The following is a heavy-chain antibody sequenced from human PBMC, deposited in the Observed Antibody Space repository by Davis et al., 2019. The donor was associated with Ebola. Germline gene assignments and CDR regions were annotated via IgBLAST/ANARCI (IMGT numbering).Heavy chain of an antibody. Sequence: PGGSLRLSCAASGFTFSSYGMHWVRQAPGKGLEWVAVISYDGSNKYYSDSVKGRLTISRHNSKNTLYLQMNSLRAEDTAVYYCARIWGYYRMDVWGQGTTVTVSS. CDR3: ARIWGYYRMDV. D-gene: IGHD7-27*01. V-gene: IGHV3-30*03. CDR1: GFTFSSYG. J-gene: IGHJ6*02. CDR2: ISYDGSNK.